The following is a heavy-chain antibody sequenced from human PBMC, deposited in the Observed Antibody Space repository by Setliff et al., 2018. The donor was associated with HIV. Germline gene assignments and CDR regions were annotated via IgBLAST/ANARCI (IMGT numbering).Heavy chain of an antibody. V-gene: IGHV3-48*03. D-gene: IGHD5-12*01. CDR3: AKDPRAAVATICDY. CDR1: GFIFSSYE. J-gene: IGHJ4*02. CDR2: IGSSGRTI. Sequence: GGSLRLSCAASGFIFSSYEMNWVRQAPGKGLEWVSYIGSSGRTIYYADSVKGRFTISRDNSKNTLYLQMNSLRAEDTAVYYCAKDPRAAVATICDYWGQGTLVTVSS.